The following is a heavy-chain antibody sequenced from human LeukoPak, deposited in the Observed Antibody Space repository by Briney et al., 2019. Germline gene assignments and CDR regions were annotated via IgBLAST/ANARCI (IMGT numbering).Heavy chain of an antibody. CDR2: IYTSGST. Sequence: SETLSLTCTVSGGSISSGSYYWSWIRQPAGKGLEWIGRIYTSGSTNYNPPLKSRVTITVDTSKNQFSLKLSSVTAADTAVYYCARDRGYDPSDYWGQGTLVTVSS. J-gene: IGHJ4*02. V-gene: IGHV4-61*02. D-gene: IGHD5-12*01. CDR3: ARDRGYDPSDY. CDR1: GGSISSGSYY.